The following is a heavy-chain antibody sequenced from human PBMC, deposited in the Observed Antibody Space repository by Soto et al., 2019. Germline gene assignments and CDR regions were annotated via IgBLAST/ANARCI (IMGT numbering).Heavy chain of an antibody. Sequence: ASVKVSCKASGYTFTSYGISWVRQAPGQGLEWMGWISAYNGNTNYAQKLQGRVTMTTDTSTSTAYMELRSLRSDDTAVYYCARTYYSANYYYYMDVWGKGTTVTVSS. CDR2: ISAYNGNT. J-gene: IGHJ6*03. D-gene: IGHD2-21*01. V-gene: IGHV1-18*01. CDR1: GYTFTSYG. CDR3: ARTYYSANYYYYMDV.